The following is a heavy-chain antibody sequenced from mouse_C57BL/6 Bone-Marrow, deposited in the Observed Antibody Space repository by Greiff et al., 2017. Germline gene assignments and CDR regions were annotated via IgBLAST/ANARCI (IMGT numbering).Heavy chain of an antibody. V-gene: IGHV1-76*01. CDR1: GYTFTDYY. Sequence: QVHVKQSGAELVRPGASVKLSCKASGYTFTDYYINWVKQRPGQGLEWIARIYPGSGNTYYNEKFKGKATLTAEKSSSTAYMQLSSLTSEDSAVYVCARLGLPAYFDYWGQGTTLTVSS. J-gene: IGHJ2*01. D-gene: IGHD3-1*01. CDR3: ARLGLPAYFDY. CDR2: IYPGSGNT.